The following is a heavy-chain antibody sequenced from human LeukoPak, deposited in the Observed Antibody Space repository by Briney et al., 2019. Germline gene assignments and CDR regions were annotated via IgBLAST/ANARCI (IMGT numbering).Heavy chain of an antibody. CDR3: ASNNDTLTGYYYFDY. Sequence: GGSLTLSCAASGFTFSSYWMHWVRQVPGKGPVWLSRINGDGTSTRYADFVKARFTIYRDNAKNSLYLQMNSLSAEDTAVYYCASNNDTLTGYYYFDYWGQGALVTVST. V-gene: IGHV3-74*01. J-gene: IGHJ4*02. CDR2: INGDGTST. CDR1: GFTFSSYW. D-gene: IGHD3-9*01.